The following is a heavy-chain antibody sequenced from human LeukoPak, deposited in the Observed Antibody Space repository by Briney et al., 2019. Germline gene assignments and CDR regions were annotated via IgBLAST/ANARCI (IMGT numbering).Heavy chain of an antibody. D-gene: IGHD3-9*01. Sequence: GASVKVSCKASGYTFTSYDINWVRQATGQGLEWMGWMNPNSGNTGYAQKFQGRVTMTRNTSISTAYMELSSLRSEDTAVYYCARGVRYFDWLLHYWYFDLWGRGTLVIVSS. CDR1: GYTFTSYD. CDR3: ARGVRYFDWLLHYWYFDL. J-gene: IGHJ2*01. V-gene: IGHV1-8*01. CDR2: MNPNSGNT.